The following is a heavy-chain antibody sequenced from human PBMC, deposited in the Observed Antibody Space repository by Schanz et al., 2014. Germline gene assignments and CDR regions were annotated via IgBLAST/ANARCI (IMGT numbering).Heavy chain of an antibody. V-gene: IGHV1-18*01. CDR3: ARDRRCFDRDDLYYFDS. J-gene: IGHJ4*02. CDR1: GYTFTSYG. CDR2: ISAYNGNT. Sequence: QVQLVQSGAEVKKPGASVKVSCKASGYTFTSYGISWVRQAPGQGLEWMGWISAYNGNTKYPQKLQGRVTMTTDTSTSTAYMELRSLRSDDTAVYYCARDRRCFDRDDLYYFDSWGQGTLXTVSS. D-gene: IGHD1-1*01.